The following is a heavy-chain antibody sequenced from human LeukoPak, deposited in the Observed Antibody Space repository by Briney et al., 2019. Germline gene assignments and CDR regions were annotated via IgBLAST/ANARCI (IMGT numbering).Heavy chain of an antibody. CDR2: INHSGST. CDR1: DGAITSVDHS. J-gene: IGHJ5*02. CDR3: ARVGPYGSGSYPLNWFDP. Sequence: SETLSLTCSVSDGAITSVDHSWSWIRQPPGKGLEWIGEINHSGSTNYNPSLKSRVTISVDTSKNQFSLKLSSVTAADTAVYYCARVGPYGSGSYPLNWFDPWGQGTLVTVSS. V-gene: IGHV4-34*01. D-gene: IGHD3-10*01.